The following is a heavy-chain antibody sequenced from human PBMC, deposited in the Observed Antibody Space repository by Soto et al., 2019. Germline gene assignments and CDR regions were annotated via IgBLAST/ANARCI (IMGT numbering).Heavy chain of an antibody. CDR1: GYTFTGYY. D-gene: IGHD3-22*01. J-gene: IGHJ6*02. V-gene: IGHV1-2*02. Sequence: GASVKVSCKASGYTFTGYYMHWVRQAPGQGLEWMGWINPNSGGTNYAQKFQGRVTMTRDTSISTAYMELSRLRSDDTAVYYCARDYSSGYYSYYYGMDVWGQGTTVTVS. CDR3: ARDYSSGYYSYYYGMDV. CDR2: INPNSGGT.